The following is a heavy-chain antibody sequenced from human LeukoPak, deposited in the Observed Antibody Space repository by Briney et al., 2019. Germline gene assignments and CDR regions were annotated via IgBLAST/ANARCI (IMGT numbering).Heavy chain of an antibody. CDR1: GYTFTGYY. CDR3: ARRLRGDHGVRFDP. V-gene: IGHV1-2*02. CDR2: INPNSGGT. Sequence: ASVEVSCKASGYTFTGYYMHWVRQAPGQGLEWMGWINPNSGGTNYAQKFQGRATMTRDTSISTAYMELSRLRSDDTAVYYSARRLRGDHGVRFDPWAREPWSPSPQ. J-gene: IGHJ5*02. D-gene: IGHD2-21*02.